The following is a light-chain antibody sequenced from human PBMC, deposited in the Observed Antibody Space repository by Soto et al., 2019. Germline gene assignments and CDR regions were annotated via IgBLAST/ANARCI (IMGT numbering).Light chain of an antibody. CDR2: STS. CDR1: QRVSSDS. V-gene: IGKV3-20*01. Sequence: ELVLSHSPGTLSLSPVETATLSCRASQRVSSDSLAWYQQQPGQAPRLLIYSTSNRATGIPDRFSGSGSGTDFTLTIRRLEPEDFALYYCQQYGRSRTFGQGTKVDIK. J-gene: IGKJ1*01. CDR3: QQYGRSRT.